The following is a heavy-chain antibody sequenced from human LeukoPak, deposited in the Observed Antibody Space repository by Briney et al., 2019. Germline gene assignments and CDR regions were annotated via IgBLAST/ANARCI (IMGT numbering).Heavy chain of an antibody. V-gene: IGHV1-24*01. J-gene: IGHJ4*02. D-gene: IGHD6-13*01. CDR3: TTGTSTFIAAPGRY. CDR2: FDPEDGET. Sequence: ASVKVSCKVSGYTLTELSMHWVRQAPGKGLEWMGGFDPEDGETIYAQKFQGRVTMTEDTSTDTACMELSSLRSEDTAVYYCTTGTSTFIAAPGRYWGQGTLVIVSS. CDR1: GYTLTELS.